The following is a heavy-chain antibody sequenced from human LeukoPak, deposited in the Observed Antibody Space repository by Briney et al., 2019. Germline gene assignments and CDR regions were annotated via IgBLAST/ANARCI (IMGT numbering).Heavy chain of an antibody. D-gene: IGHD6-19*01. CDR2: ISRNSGSI. J-gene: IGHJ4*02. CDR1: GFTFNDYA. Sequence: PGRSLRLSCAASGFTFNDYAMHWVRHAPGKGLEWVSGISRNSGSIDYADSVKGRFTISRDNAKSSLYLQMNSLRAEDTALYYCAKDLYSSGYYRSASFDYWGQGTLVTVSS. CDR3: AKDLYSSGYYRSASFDY. V-gene: IGHV3-9*01.